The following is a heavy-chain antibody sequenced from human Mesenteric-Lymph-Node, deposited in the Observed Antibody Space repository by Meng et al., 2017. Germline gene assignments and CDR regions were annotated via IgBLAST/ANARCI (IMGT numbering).Heavy chain of an antibody. CDR1: GDSVSSGCCY. V-gene: IGHV4-61*01. D-gene: IGHD1-26*01. J-gene: IGHJ4*02. CDR2: VYYSGST. Sequence: SETLSLTCTVSGDSVSSGCCYWSWIRQPPGKGLEWIGYVYYSGSTNYNPSLKSRVTTSVDTSKNQFSLKLSSVTAADTAVYYCARGVGSYRRLYYFDYWGQGTLVTVSS. CDR3: ARGVGSYRRLYYFDY.